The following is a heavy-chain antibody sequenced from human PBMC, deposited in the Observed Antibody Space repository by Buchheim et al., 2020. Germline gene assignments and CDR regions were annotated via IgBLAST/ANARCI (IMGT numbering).Heavy chain of an antibody. CDR2: IKQDGSEK. CDR1: GFILSSYW. CDR3: ARVRGLRRMDV. V-gene: IGHV3-7*01. D-gene: IGHD3-10*01. Sequence: EVQVVESGGGLVQPGGSLRLSCAASGFILSSYWMTWVRQAPGKGLEWVANIKQDGSEKYYVDSVKGRFTISRDNAKNSLYLQMKSLRANDAAVYYCARVRGLRRMDVWGQGTT. J-gene: IGHJ6*02.